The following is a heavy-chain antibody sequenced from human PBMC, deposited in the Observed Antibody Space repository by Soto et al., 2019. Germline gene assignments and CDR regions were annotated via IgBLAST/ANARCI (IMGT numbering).Heavy chain of an antibody. CDR3: AGEGVYYYDSSGSFDY. CDR1: GYTFTSYY. V-gene: IGHV1-46*03. Sequence: ASVKVSCKASGYTFTSYYMHWVRQAPGQGLEWMGIINPSGGSTSYAQKFQGRVTMTRDTSTSTVYMELSSLRSEDTAVYYCAGEGVYYYDSSGSFDYWGQGTLVTVSS. CDR2: INPSGGST. J-gene: IGHJ4*02. D-gene: IGHD3-22*01.